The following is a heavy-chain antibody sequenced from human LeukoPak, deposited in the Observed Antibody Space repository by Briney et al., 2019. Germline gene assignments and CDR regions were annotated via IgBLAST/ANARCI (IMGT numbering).Heavy chain of an antibody. J-gene: IGHJ4*02. V-gene: IGHV4-39*07. Sequence: SETLSLTCTVSGGSISSSSYYWGWIRQPPGKGLEWIGSIYYSGSTYYNPSLKSRVTISVDTSKNQFSLKLSSVTAADTAVYYCGKYRYCTSISCPGVFDYWGQGTLVTVSS. CDR3: GKYRYCTSISCPGVFDY. CDR2: IYYSGST. D-gene: IGHD2-2*01. CDR1: GGSISSSSYY.